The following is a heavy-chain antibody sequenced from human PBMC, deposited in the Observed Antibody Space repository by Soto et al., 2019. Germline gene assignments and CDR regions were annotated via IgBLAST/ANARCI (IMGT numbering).Heavy chain of an antibody. Sequence: GESLKISCKGSGYSFTSYWIGWVRQMPGKGLEWMAIIHPGDSDTRYSPSFQGLGTVSADRSINTAYLHWSSLKASDTAMYYCARETDGTTFDYWGQGTMVPVSS. J-gene: IGHJ4*02. CDR3: ARETDGTTFDY. CDR2: IHPGDSDT. V-gene: IGHV5-51*01. CDR1: GYSFTSYW. D-gene: IGHD1-7*01.